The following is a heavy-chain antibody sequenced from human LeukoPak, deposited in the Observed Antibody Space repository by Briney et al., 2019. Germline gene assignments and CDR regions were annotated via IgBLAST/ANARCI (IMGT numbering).Heavy chain of an antibody. Sequence: SETLSLTCTVSGGSISSYSWSWIRQPPGKGLEWIGSIYYSGSTNYNPSLKSRATISVDTSKNQFSLKLSSVTAADTAVYYCARHGGESIVAMILHAFDIWGQGTMVTVSS. CDR2: IYYSGST. J-gene: IGHJ3*02. V-gene: IGHV4-59*08. CDR1: GGSISSYS. D-gene: IGHD5-12*01. CDR3: ARHGGESIVAMILHAFDI.